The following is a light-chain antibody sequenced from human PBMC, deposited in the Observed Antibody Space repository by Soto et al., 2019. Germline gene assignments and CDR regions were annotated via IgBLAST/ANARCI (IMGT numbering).Light chain of an antibody. CDR3: QQYDSYWT. J-gene: IGKJ1*01. CDR1: QSIRSW. V-gene: IGKV1-5*03. CDR2: KAS. Sequence: DIQMTQSPSTLSASVGDRITITCRASQSIRSWLAWYQQKPGKAPKLLIYKASTLESGVPSSFSGSGSGTDFSLTITGLQPDDFATYFCQQYDSYWTFGHGTKVEIK.